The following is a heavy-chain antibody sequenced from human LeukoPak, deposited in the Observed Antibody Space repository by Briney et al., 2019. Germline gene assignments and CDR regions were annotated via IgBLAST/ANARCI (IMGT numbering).Heavy chain of an antibody. CDR3: ARGVEYYDCSGYMDY. V-gene: IGHV3-33*01. CDR1: GFTFSSYG. CDR2: IWYDGSNK. Sequence: PGGSLRLSCAASGFTFSSYGMHWVRQAPGKGLEWVAVIWYDGSNKYYADSVKGRFTISRDNSKNTLYLQMNSLRAEDTAVYYCARGVEYYDCSGYMDYWGQGTLVTVSS. D-gene: IGHD3-22*01. J-gene: IGHJ4*02.